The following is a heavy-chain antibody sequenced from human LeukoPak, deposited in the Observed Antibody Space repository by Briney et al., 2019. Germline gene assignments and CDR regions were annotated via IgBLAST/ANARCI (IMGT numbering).Heavy chain of an antibody. CDR1: GFTFSSYS. CDR2: ISSSSSYI. Sequence: GGSLRLSCAASGFTFSSYSMNWVRQAPGKGLEWVSSISSSSSYIYYADSVKGRFTISRDNAKNSLYLQMNSLRAEDTAVYYCARIAARPGGYYFDYWGQGTLVIVSS. CDR3: ARIAARPGGYYFDY. J-gene: IGHJ4*02. V-gene: IGHV3-21*01. D-gene: IGHD6-6*01.